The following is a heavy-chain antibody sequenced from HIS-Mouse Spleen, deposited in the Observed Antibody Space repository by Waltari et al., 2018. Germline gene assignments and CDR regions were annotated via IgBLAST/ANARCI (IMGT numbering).Heavy chain of an antibody. J-gene: IGHJ4*02. D-gene: IGHD4-4*01. CDR3: ARGHDYSNYFDY. V-gene: IGHV1-8*01. CDR2: RNPNSGNT. CDR1: GYTFTSYD. Sequence: QVQLVQSGAEVKKPGASVKVSCKASGYTFTSYDINWVRQATGQGLEWMGWRNPNSGNTGYEQKFQGRVTMTRNTSISTAYMELSSLRSEDTAVYYCARGHDYSNYFDYWGQGTLVTVSS.